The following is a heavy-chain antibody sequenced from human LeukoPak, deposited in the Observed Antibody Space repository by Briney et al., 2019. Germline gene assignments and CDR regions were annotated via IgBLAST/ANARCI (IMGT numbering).Heavy chain of an antibody. CDR3: AKGSAAGRPYYFDY. V-gene: IGHV3-30*18. CDR2: ISYDGSNK. J-gene: IGHJ4*02. D-gene: IGHD6-25*01. CDR1: GFTFSSYG. Sequence: GGSLRLSCAASGFTFSSYGMHWVRQAPGKGLEWVAVISYDGSNKYYADSVKGRLTISRDNSKNTLYLQMNSLRAEDTAVYYCAKGSAAGRPYYFDYWGQGTLVTVSS.